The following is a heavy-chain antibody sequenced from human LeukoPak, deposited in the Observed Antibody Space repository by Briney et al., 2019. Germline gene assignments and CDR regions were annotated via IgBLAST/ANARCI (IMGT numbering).Heavy chain of an antibody. CDR1: GGSISSGSYY. Sequence: SETLSLTCTVSGGSISSGSYYWSCIRQPAGQGLEWIGRIYHSGSTYDNPSLKSRVTISVDTSKNQFSLKLSSVTAADTAVYYCARFYYYYYFMDVWGKGTTVTISS. CDR2: IYHSGST. J-gene: IGHJ6*03. V-gene: IGHV4-39*07. CDR3: ARFYYYYYFMDV.